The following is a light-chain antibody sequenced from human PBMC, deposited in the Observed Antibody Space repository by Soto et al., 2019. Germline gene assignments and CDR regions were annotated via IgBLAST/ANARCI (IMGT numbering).Light chain of an antibody. V-gene: IGKV3-20*01. J-gene: IGKJ1*01. Sequence: EIVLTQSPGTLSVSPGERAALSCRASQTISSNYLAWYQQKPGQAPSPLIDGTSSRATGIPDRFSGSGSGPDSTLTVGSLDPEGSATYYCQQYGSWTVGQGTEVEFK. CDR1: QTISSNY. CDR3: QQYGSWT. CDR2: GTS.